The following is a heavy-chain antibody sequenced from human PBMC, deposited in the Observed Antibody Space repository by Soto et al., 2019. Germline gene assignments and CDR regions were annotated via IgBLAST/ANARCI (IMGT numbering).Heavy chain of an antibody. V-gene: IGHV4-30-2*01. CDR3: ARGANGTTKNSGSNKMNWFDP. Sequence: ASETLSLTCAVSGGSISSGGYSWGWIRQPPGKGLEWFGYIYHSGSTYYNPSLKSRVTISVDRSKNQFSLKLSSVTAADTAVYYCARGANGTTKNSGSNKMNWFDPWGQGTLVTVSS. CDR1: GGSISSGGYS. CDR2: IYHSGST. J-gene: IGHJ5*02. D-gene: IGHD1-26*01.